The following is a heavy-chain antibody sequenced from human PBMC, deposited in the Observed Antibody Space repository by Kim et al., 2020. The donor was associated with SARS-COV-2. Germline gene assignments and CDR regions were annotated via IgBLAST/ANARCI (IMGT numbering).Heavy chain of an antibody. D-gene: IGHD3-16*01. V-gene: IGHV1-46*04. J-gene: IGHJ4*02. CDR2: INPRAGST. Sequence: ASVKVSCKASGYTFTSYYMHWVRQAPGQGLEWMGIINPRAGSTSYAQKLQGRVTMTWDTSTGTVYMDLSSLRSDDTAVYYCARKNFEGGLDYWGQGTLVTVSS. CDR1: GYTFTSYY. CDR3: ARKNFEGGLDY.